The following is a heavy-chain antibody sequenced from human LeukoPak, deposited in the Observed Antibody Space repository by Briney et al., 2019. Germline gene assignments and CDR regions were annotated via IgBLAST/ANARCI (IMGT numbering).Heavy chain of an antibody. CDR3: ARSHYQPLWWYNWFDP. J-gene: IGHJ5*02. CDR1: GGTFSSYA. CDR2: IIPIFGTA. Sequence: GSSVKVSCKASGGTFSSYAISWVRQAPGQGLEWMGGIIPIFGTANYAQKFQGRVTITTDESTSTAYMELSSLRSEDTAVYYCARSHYQPLWWYNWFDPWGQGTLVTVSS. V-gene: IGHV1-69*05. D-gene: IGHD2-2*01.